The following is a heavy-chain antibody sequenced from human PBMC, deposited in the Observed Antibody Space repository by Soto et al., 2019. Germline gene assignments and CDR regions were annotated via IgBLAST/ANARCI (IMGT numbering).Heavy chain of an antibody. Sequence: EVQLVESGGGLVQPGGSRRVSCAASGFSFSNYAMNWVRQAPGKGLEWVSYISIGRGSIFYADSVKGRFTISRDDAKNSLYLQMNTLGDEDTAVYYCVRDDRWAFDFWGQGTMVTVSS. V-gene: IGHV3-48*02. CDR1: GFSFSNYA. J-gene: IGHJ3*01. D-gene: IGHD3-22*01. CDR3: VRDDRWAFDF. CDR2: ISIGRGSI.